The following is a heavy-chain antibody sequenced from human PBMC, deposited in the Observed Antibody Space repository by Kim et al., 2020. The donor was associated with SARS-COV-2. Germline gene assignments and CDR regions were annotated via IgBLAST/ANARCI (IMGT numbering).Heavy chain of an antibody. CDR2: ISCNSDTI. V-gene: IGHV3-9*01. J-gene: IGHJ4*02. CDR3: AKRDSGSSRHFDY. Sequence: GGSLRLSCAASGFTFDDYAMHWVRQAPGKGLEWVSGISCNSDTIGYADSLKGRFTISRDNAKNSLYLQMNSLRLEDTALYYCAKRDSGSSRHFDYWGQGTLVTVPS. CDR1: GFTFDDYA. D-gene: IGHD1-26*01.